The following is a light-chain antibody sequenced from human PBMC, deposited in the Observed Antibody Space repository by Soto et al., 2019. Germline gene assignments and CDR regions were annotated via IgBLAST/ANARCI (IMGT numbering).Light chain of an antibody. Sequence: EIVLTQSPATLSLSPGERATLSCRASQSVSSYLAWYHQNPGQAPRLLIYDASNTATGIPARFSGSRSGTDYTLTISSREAEDVAIYYCQQRSNWPPVTFGGGTKVEIK. V-gene: IGKV3-11*01. CDR3: QQRSNWPPVT. CDR2: DAS. J-gene: IGKJ4*01. CDR1: QSVSSY.